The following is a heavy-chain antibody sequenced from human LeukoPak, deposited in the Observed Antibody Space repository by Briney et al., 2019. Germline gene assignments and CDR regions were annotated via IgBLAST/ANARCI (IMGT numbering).Heavy chain of an antibody. CDR1: GVLISSDY. V-gene: IGHV4-4*07. CDR3: ARDGTFYYDNSGYFDY. Sequence: SETLSLTCTVSGVLISSDYWSWIRQPAGKGLEWIGRVYKSGSTNYNPSLKSRVTMSVDMSKNQFSLKLSSVTATDTAVYYCARDGTFYYDNSGYFDYWGQGTLVTVSS. CDR2: VYKSGST. D-gene: IGHD3-22*01. J-gene: IGHJ4*02.